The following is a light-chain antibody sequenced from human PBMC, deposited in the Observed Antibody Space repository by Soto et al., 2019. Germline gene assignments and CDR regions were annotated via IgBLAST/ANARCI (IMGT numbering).Light chain of an antibody. CDR1: QSVSSSY. CDR2: GAS. V-gene: IGKV3-20*01. CDR3: QQYDSSPIT. Sequence: EIVLTHSPVTLSLSPGEIATLSCRASQSVSSSYLAWYQQKPGQAPRLLIYGASSRATGIPDRFSGSGSGTDFTLTISRLEPEDFAVYYCQQYDSSPITFGQGTRLEIK. J-gene: IGKJ5*01.